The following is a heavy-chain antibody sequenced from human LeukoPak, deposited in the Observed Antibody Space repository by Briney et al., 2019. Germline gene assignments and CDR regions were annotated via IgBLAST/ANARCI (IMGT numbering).Heavy chain of an antibody. CDR1: GFTFSSYS. J-gene: IGHJ3*02. Sequence: PGGSLRLSCAASGFTFSSYSMSWVRQAPGKGLEWVSSISSGSTYIYYADSMKGRFTISRDNAKNSLYLQMNTLRAEDTAVYYCARDRIYSGIYHDTFDTWGHGTMVTVSS. D-gene: IGHD1-26*01. CDR2: ISSGSTYI. CDR3: ARDRIYSGIYHDTFDT. V-gene: IGHV3-21*01.